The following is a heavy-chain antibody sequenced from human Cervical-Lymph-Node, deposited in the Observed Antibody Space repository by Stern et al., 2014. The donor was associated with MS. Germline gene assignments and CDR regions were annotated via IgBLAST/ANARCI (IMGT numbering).Heavy chain of an antibody. V-gene: IGHV5-51*03. J-gene: IGHJ4*02. Sequence: VQLVESGAEVKKPGESLKISCEASGYLFDDYWIGWVRQMSGRGLELVAIIFPRDSNTRYSPSVQGQVTISADKSISTAYLQWSSLKAADPPIYSCAKSPATPSGYDRFDYWGQGALVTVSS. CDR2: IFPRDSNT. CDR3: AKSPATPSGYDRFDY. CDR1: GYLFDDYW. D-gene: IGHD5-12*01.